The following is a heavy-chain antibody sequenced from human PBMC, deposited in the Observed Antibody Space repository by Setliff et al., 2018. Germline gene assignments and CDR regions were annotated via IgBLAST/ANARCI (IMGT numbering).Heavy chain of an antibody. CDR1: GGSISSHY. CDR2: IYYSGST. Sequence: PEETLSLTCTVSGGSISSHYWSWIRQPPGKGLEWIGSIYYSGSTNYNPSLKSRVPISVDTSKNQFSLKLSSVTAADTAVYYCARGKLLWFGELRAQYYFDYWVQGTLVTVSS. D-gene: IGHD3-10*01. J-gene: IGHJ4*02. V-gene: IGHV4-59*11. CDR3: ARGKLLWFGELRAQYYFDY.